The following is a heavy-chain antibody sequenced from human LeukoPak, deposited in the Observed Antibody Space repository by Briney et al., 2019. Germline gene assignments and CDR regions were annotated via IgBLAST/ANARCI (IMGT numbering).Heavy chain of an antibody. Sequence: GGSLRLSCTASGFNFGSYDINWIRQAPGKGLEWISYIRSTGRYRYYSDSVTGRFSISRDNAKNLVYLQMNGLRDDDTAEYYCARDLSDVTLDYWGQGTLVTVSS. D-gene: IGHD2-21*02. CDR3: ARDLSDVTLDY. CDR1: GFNFGSYD. CDR2: IRSTGRYR. J-gene: IGHJ4*02. V-gene: IGHV3-48*02.